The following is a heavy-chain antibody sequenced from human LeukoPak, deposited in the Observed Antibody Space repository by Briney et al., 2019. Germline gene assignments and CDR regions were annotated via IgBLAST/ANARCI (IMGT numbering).Heavy chain of an antibody. D-gene: IGHD6-13*01. CDR1: GGSINNYY. CDR2: IYTSGST. Sequence: SETLSLTCTVSGGSINNYYWTWIRQPAGKGLEWIGRIYTSGSTNYTPSLRSRVTMSIDPSNNQFSLDLSSVTAADTAVYYCARGIAAGGGYFDHWGQGTLVIVSS. J-gene: IGHJ4*02. V-gene: IGHV4-4*07. CDR3: ARGIAAGGGYFDH.